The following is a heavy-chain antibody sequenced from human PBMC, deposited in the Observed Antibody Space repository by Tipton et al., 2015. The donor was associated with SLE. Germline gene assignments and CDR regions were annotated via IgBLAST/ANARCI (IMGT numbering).Heavy chain of an antibody. CDR3: ARKYCSGGSCSYFDY. Sequence: TLSLTCTVSGVSISSHYWSWIRQPPGKGLEWIGYIYYSGSTNYNPSLKSRVTISVDTSKNQFSLKLSSVTAADTAVYYCARKYCSGGSCSYFDYWGQGTLVTVSS. CDR1: GVSISSHY. D-gene: IGHD2-15*01. J-gene: IGHJ4*02. CDR2: IYYSGST. V-gene: IGHV4-59*11.